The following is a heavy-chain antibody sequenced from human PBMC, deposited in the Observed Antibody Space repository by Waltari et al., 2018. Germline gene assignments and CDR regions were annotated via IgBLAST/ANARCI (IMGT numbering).Heavy chain of an antibody. V-gene: IGHV4-61*02. CDR1: GGSISSGSYY. Sequence: QVQLQESGPGLVKPSQTLSLTCTVSGGSISSGSYYWSWIRQPAGKGLEWIGRIYTSGSTTDHPSRKSRVTRSVDTSKNQFSLKLSSVTAADTAVYYCAREGLATPDAFDIWGQGTMVTVSS. D-gene: IGHD5-12*01. J-gene: IGHJ3*02. CDR2: IYTSGST. CDR3: AREGLATPDAFDI.